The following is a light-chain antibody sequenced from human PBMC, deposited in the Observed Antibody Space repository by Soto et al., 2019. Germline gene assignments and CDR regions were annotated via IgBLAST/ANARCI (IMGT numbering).Light chain of an antibody. CDR2: KAS. CDR1: QSISSW. Sequence: DIQMTQSPSTLSASVGDRVTITCRASQSISSWLAGYQQKPGKAPKLLIYKASSLERGVPSRFSGSGSGTEFTLTIRSLQPDDFATYYCQQYNSSPTFGQGTKLEIK. CDR3: QQYNSSPT. V-gene: IGKV1-5*03. J-gene: IGKJ1*01.